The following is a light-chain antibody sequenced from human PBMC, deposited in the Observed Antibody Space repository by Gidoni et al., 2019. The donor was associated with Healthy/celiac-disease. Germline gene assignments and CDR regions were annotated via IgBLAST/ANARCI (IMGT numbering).Light chain of an antibody. CDR3: QHRSNWPPTWT. V-gene: IGKV3-11*01. CDR2: DAS. CDR1: QSVSSY. J-gene: IGKJ1*01. Sequence: EIVLTQSPATLSLSPGERATLSFRARQSVSSYLAWYQQKPGHAPRLLLYDASNRATGIPAMFRGSGSGTDFTLTISSLGPEDFAVYYCQHRSNWPPTWTFGQGTKVEIK.